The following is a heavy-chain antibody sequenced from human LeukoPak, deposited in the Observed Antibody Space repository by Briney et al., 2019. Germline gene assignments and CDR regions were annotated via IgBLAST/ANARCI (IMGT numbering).Heavy chain of an antibody. CDR1: GFTFSDYW. D-gene: IGHD6-13*01. J-gene: IGHJ4*01. Sequence: GGSLRLSCAVSGFTFSDYWMNWVRQAPGKGLEWVASIKQDGSDKSYVDSVKGRFTISRDNAKNSLYLQVSSLRVEDTAVYYCARDGTAAGLYFDLWGQGTLDTVSS. CDR3: ARDGTAAGLYFDL. CDR2: IKQDGSDK. V-gene: IGHV3-7*01.